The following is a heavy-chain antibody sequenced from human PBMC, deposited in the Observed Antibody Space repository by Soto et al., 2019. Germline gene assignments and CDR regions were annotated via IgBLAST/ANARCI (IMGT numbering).Heavy chain of an antibody. Sequence: QVQVVESGGGVVQPGRSLRVSCAASGFTFSRYALHWVRQAPGKGLEWVGVISYDGSNKYYADSVKGRFTISRDNSKNTLYLQMNPLKAEDTAVYYCARAATTSGWTFDYWGQGTLVTVSS. D-gene: IGHD6-19*01. V-gene: IGHV3-30-3*01. CDR2: ISYDGSNK. CDR1: GFTFSRYA. J-gene: IGHJ4*02. CDR3: ARAATTSGWTFDY.